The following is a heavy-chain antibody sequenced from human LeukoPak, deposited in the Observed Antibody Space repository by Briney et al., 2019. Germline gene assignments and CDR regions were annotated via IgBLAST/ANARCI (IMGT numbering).Heavy chain of an antibody. V-gene: IGHV1-18*03. Sequence: ASVKVSCKASGYTFTSYGISWVRQAPGQGLEWMGWISAYNGNTNYAQKLQGRVTMTTDTSTSTAYMELRSLRSDDMAVYYCARQGLPIGAAMVDYWGQGTLVTVSS. CDR2: ISAYNGNT. D-gene: IGHD5-18*01. J-gene: IGHJ4*02. CDR1: GYTFTSYG. CDR3: ARQGLPIGAAMVDY.